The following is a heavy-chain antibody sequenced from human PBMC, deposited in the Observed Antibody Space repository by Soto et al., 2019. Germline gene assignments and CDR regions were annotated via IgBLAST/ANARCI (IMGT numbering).Heavy chain of an antibody. J-gene: IGHJ4*02. CDR2: ISWDGRST. CDR1: GFTFDDYS. CDR3: GKDGALTDYTSLDY. Sequence: EVQLVESGGVVVQPGGSLRLSCAASGFTFDDYSMHWVRQAPGKGLEWVSIISWDGRSTYYADSVKGRFTTSRDNSKNSLYLQMNSLTTEDTAFYYCGKDGALTDYTSLDYWGQGALVTVSS. D-gene: IGHD4-4*01. V-gene: IGHV3-43*01.